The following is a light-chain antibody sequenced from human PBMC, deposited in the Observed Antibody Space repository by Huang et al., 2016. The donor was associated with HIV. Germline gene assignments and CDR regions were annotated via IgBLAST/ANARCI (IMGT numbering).Light chain of an antibody. CDR3: QQYNNWPSIT. V-gene: IGKV3-15*01. CDR1: QSVTS. Sequence: EIVMTQSPATLSVSPGERATLSCRASQSVTSLAWYQQKPGQTPRLLSYGASTRATGIPAMFSGSGSGTDCPLTISSLQSEDFAVYYCQQYNNWPSITFGQGTRLEIK. CDR2: GAS. J-gene: IGKJ5*01.